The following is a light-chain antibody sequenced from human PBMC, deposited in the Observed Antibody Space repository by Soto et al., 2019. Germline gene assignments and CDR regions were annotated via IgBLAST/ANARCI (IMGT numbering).Light chain of an antibody. V-gene: IGKV2-28*01. CDR2: LGS. Sequence: DIVMTQSPLSLPVTPGEPASISCRSSQSLLHSNGYNYLDWYLQKPGQSPQLLIYLGSNRASGVPGRFSGSGSGTDFTLKISRVEAEDVGVYYCMQALQTLAITFGQGTRLEIK. CDR3: MQALQTLAIT. J-gene: IGKJ5*01. CDR1: QSLLHSNGYNY.